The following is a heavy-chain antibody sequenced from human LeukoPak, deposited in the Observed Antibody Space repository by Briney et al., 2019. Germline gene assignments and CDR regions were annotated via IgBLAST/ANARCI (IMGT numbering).Heavy chain of an antibody. V-gene: IGHV3-43*02. CDR3: AKDIRAPYYYDSSGRREDAFDI. CDR1: GFTFDDYA. D-gene: IGHD3-22*01. J-gene: IGHJ3*02. CDR2: ISGDGGST. Sequence: GGSLRLSCAASGFTFDDYAMHWVRQAPGKGLEWVSLISGDGGSTYYADPVKGRFTISRDNSKNSLYLQMNSLRTEDTALYYCAKDIRAPYYYDSSGRREDAFDIWGQGTMVTVSS.